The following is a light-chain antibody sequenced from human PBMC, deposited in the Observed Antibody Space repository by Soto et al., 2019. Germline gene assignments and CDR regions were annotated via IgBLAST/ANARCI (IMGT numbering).Light chain of an antibody. CDR2: GAS. CDR1: QSINIY. Sequence: IQLTQSPSSLSASVGDRVTVTCRASQSINIYLNWYLQKPGKAPTLLIYGASTLQSGVPSRFSGGGSRTDFTLTISSLQTEDFATYYCQQSYRSPYTFGQGTKLEI. J-gene: IGKJ2*01. CDR3: QQSYRSPYT. V-gene: IGKV1-39*01.